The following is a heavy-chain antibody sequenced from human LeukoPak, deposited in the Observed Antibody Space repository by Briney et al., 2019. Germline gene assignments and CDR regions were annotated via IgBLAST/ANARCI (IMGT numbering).Heavy chain of an antibody. Sequence: ASVKVSCKASGYTFTGYYMRWVRQAPGQGLEWMGWINPNSGGTNYAQKFQGRVTMTRDTSISTAYMELSRLRSDDTAVYYCAREELPIVVVPAEPAPSDYWGQGTLVTVSS. V-gene: IGHV1-2*02. J-gene: IGHJ4*02. CDR2: INPNSGGT. CDR1: GYTFTGYY. D-gene: IGHD2-2*01. CDR3: AREELPIVVVPAEPAPSDY.